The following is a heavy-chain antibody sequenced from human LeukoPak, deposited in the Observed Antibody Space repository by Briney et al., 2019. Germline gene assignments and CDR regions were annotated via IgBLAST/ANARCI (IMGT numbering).Heavy chain of an antibody. D-gene: IGHD3-22*01. CDR1: GGSISDSDYY. Sequence: SETLSLTCTVSGGSISDSDYYWGWIRQPPGKGLEWIGSIYYSGRTYYNPSLKSRVTISVDTSKNQFSLKLSPVTAADTAVYYCARYSSAYYYDFHYWGQGTLVTVSS. J-gene: IGHJ4*02. CDR3: ARYSSAYYYDFHY. CDR2: IYYSGRT. V-gene: IGHV4-39*01.